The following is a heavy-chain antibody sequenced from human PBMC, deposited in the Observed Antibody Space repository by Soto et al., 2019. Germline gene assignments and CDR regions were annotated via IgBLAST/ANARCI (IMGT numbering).Heavy chain of an antibody. CDR2: INSDGSST. V-gene: IGHV3-74*01. CDR1: GFTFSSYW. D-gene: IGHD2-2*01. CDR3: VPAAIRAFDY. Sequence: GGSLRLSCAASGFTFSSYWMHWVRQAPGKGLVWVSRINSDGSSTSYADSVKGRFTTSRDNAKNTLYLQMNSLRAEDTAVYYCVPAAIRAFDYWCHGTLLTVSS. J-gene: IGHJ4*01.